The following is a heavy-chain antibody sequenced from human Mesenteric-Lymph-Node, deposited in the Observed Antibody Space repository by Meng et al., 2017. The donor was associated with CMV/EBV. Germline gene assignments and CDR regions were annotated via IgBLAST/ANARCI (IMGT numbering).Heavy chain of an antibody. CDR1: GGSTSSIDYY. V-gene: IGHV4-39*01. J-gene: IGHJ4*02. CDR3: ARQGASDSGAYYCYFDF. CDR2: IYDSGST. Sequence: SETLSLTCTVSGGSTSSIDYYWGWFRQPPGRGLEWFENIYDSGSTYYNPSLKSRVTISIDTSKNQFSLELNSVTAAGTAVYYCARQGASDSGAYYCYFDFWGQGTLVTVSS. D-gene: IGHD3-22*01.